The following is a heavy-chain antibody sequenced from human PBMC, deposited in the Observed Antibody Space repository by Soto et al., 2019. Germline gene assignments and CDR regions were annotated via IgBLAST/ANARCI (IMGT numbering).Heavy chain of an antibody. V-gene: IGHV1-18*01. D-gene: IGHD3-9*01. CDR1: GYTFTNYG. Sequence: QVQLVQSGAEVKKPGASVKVSCKASGYTFTNYGIAWVRQAPGQGLERMGWISPYSGKTDYRQNLQARVTMTADTSTTTAYMELRSLRSDDTAVYYCTRDRLTLTTSLIFDFWGQGTLVTVSS. CDR3: TRDRLTLTTSLIFDF. CDR2: ISPYSGKT. J-gene: IGHJ4*02.